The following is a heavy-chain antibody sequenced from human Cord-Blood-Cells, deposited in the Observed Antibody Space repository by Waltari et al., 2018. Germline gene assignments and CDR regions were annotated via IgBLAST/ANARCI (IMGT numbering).Heavy chain of an antibody. CDR1: GFTLRSYG. V-gene: IGHV3-33*01. Sequence: QVQLVESGGGVVQPGRSLRLSCAASGFTLRSYGMHWVRQAPGKGLEWVAVIWYDGSNKYYADSVKGRFTISRDNSKNTLYLQMNSLRAEDTAVYYCARDARSIAALDYWGQGTLVTVSS. CDR2: IWYDGSNK. CDR3: ARDARSIAALDY. J-gene: IGHJ4*02. D-gene: IGHD6-25*01.